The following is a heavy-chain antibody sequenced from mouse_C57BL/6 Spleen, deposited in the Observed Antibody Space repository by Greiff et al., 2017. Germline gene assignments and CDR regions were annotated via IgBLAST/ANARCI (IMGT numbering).Heavy chain of an antibody. CDR1: GYTFTSYW. V-gene: IGHV1-55*01. CDR2: IYPGSGSA. Sequence: QVQLQQPGAELVKPGASVKMSCKASGYTFTSYWITWVKQRPGKGLEWIGDIYPGSGSANYNEKFKSKATLTVDTSSSTASMQRSRLTSEDSAVYYCSKWDYGSWYAMDYWGQGTSVTVSS. D-gene: IGHD1-1*01. CDR3: SKWDYGSWYAMDY. J-gene: IGHJ4*01.